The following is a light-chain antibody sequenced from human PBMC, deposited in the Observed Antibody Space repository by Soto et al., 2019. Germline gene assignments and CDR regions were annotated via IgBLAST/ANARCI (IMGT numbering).Light chain of an antibody. Sequence: DIQMTQSPSAVSAAVGDRVTITCRASQDINKWLAWHQQKPGKAPNLLIFSASSLQSGVPSRFSGSGSGTDFTLTITNLQPEDVATYYCQQGHSFPLTFGPGTKVDLK. J-gene: IGKJ3*01. V-gene: IGKV1-12*01. CDR3: QQGHSFPLT. CDR1: QDINKW. CDR2: SAS.